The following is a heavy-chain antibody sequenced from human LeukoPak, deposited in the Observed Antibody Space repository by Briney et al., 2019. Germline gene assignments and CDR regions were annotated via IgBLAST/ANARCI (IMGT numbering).Heavy chain of an antibody. V-gene: IGHV1-18*01. CDR1: GYTFTSYG. Sequence: GASVKVPCKASGYTFTSYGISWVRQAPGQGLEWMGWISAYNGNTNYAQKLQGRVTMTTDTSTSTAYMELRSLRSDDTAVYYCARDPTYYDFWSGDDAFDIWGQGTMVTVSS. J-gene: IGHJ3*02. D-gene: IGHD3-3*01. CDR3: ARDPTYYDFWSGDDAFDI. CDR2: ISAYNGNT.